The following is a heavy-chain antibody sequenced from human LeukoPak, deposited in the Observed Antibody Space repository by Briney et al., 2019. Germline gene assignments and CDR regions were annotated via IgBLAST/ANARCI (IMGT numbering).Heavy chain of an antibody. Sequence: SQTLSLTCTVSGGSISSGDYYWSWIRQPPGKGLEWIGYIYYSGSTHYNPSLKSRVAISVDTSKNQFSLKLSSVTAADTAVYYCASRGRYWFDPWGQGTLVTVSS. CDR1: GGSISSGDYY. CDR2: IYYSGST. V-gene: IGHV4-30-4*08. J-gene: IGHJ5*02. CDR3: ASRGRYWFDP.